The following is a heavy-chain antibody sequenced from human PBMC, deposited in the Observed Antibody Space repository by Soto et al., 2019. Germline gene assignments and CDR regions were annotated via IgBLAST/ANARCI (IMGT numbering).Heavy chain of an antibody. J-gene: IGHJ4*02. V-gene: IGHV3-9*01. Sequence: EVQLVESGGGLVQPGRSLRLSCAASGFTFDDYAMHWVRQAPGKGLEWVSGLSWNGASIDYADSVKGRFTISRDKAKNSLYLQMNSLRPEYTALYYCAKAESRGWYYAFDYWGQGILVIVSS. D-gene: IGHD6-19*01. CDR3: AKAESRGWYYAFDY. CDR1: GFTFDDYA. CDR2: LSWNGASI.